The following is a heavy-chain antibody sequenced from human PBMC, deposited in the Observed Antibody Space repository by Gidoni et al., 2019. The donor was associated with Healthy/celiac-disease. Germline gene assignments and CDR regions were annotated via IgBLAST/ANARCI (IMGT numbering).Heavy chain of an antibody. CDR3: TTGGYYDSSGYLDAFDI. V-gene: IGHV3-15*01. J-gene: IGHJ3*02. CDR1: GFTFSNAW. D-gene: IGHD3-22*01. CDR2: IKSKTDGGTT. Sequence: EVQLVESGGGLVKPGGSLRLSCAASGFTFSNAWMRWVRQAPGKGLEWGGRIKSKTDGGTTDYAAPVKGRFTISRDDSKNTLYLQMNSLKTEDTAVYYCTTGGYYDSSGYLDAFDIWGQGTMVTVSS.